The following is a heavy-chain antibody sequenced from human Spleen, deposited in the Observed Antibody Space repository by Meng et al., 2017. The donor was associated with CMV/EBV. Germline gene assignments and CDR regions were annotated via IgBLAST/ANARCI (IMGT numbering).Heavy chain of an antibody. Sequence: SETLSLTCAVYGGSFSGYYWSWIRQPPGKGLEWIGEINHSGSTNYNPSLKSRVTISVDTSKNQFSLKLSSVTAADTAVYYCARDDAIPFGAFDIWGQGTMVTVSS. V-gene: IGHV4-34*01. D-gene: IGHD2-8*01. CDR3: ARDDAIPFGAFDI. CDR1: GGSFSGYY. CDR2: INHSGST. J-gene: IGHJ3*02.